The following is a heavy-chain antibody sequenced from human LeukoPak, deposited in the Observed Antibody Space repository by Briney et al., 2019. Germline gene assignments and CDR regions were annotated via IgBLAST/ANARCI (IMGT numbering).Heavy chain of an antibody. J-gene: IGHJ4*02. Sequence: GGSLRLSCAASGFTFSSYAMSWVRQTPGKGVEGVSGITASGGSTYHADSVNGRFTISRDNSINTLNLQMNNLRAEDTAIYYCAKGLGFWSGYYTPFDYWGQGSSVTVSS. CDR2: ITASGGST. CDR3: AKGLGFWSGYYTPFDY. D-gene: IGHD3-3*01. CDR1: GFTFSSYA. V-gene: IGHV3-23*01.